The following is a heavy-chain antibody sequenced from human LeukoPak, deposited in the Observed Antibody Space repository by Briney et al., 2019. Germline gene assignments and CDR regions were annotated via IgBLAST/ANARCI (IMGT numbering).Heavy chain of an antibody. D-gene: IGHD3-3*01. CDR1: GFTFSSYA. V-gene: IGHV3-23*01. CDR3: AKELRFLEWLLYEISLFDY. Sequence: PGGSLRLSCAASGFTFSSYAMSWVRQAPGKGLEWVSAISGSGGSTYYADSVKGRFTISRDNSKNTLYLQMNSLRAEDAAVYYCAKELRFLEWLLYEISLFDYWGQGTLVTVSS. J-gene: IGHJ4*02. CDR2: ISGSGGST.